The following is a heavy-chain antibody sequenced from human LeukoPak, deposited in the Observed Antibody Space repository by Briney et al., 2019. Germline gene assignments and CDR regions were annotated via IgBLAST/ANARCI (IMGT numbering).Heavy chain of an antibody. J-gene: IGHJ6*02. D-gene: IGHD1-26*01. CDR2: IYYSGST. CDR1: GGSISSYY. Sequence: PSETLSLTCTVPGGSISSYYWSWIRQPPGKGLEWIGYIYYSGSTNYNPSLKSRVTISVGTSKNQFSLRLSSVTAADTAVYYCARDRSGSYSRYYYYGMDVWGQGTTVTVSS. CDR3: ARDRSGSYSRYYYYGMDV. V-gene: IGHV4-59*01.